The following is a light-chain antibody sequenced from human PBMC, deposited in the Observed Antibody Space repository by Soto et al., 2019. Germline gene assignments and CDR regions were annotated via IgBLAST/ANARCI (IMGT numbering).Light chain of an antibody. CDR2: DVY. CDR3: NSWTSRNIYV. J-gene: IGLJ1*01. CDR1: SSDVGGYNY. Sequence: QAVVTQPASVSGSPGQSITISCTGTSSDVGGYNYVSWYQQHPGKAPKLIIYDVYNRPSGVSNRFSGSKSGNTASLTISGLQTEDEADYYCNSWTSRNIYVFGTGTKVTVL. V-gene: IGLV2-14*03.